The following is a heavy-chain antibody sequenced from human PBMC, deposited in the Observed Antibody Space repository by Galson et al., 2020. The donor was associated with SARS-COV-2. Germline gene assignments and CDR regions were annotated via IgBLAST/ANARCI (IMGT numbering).Heavy chain of an antibody. D-gene: IGHD7-27*01. Sequence: GGSLSLSCAASGLTFSNTAMNWVRQAPGKGLEWLSYISMSGITIYYADSVKGRFTISRDNAENSLYLQMNSLRAEDTGIYYCATGDVWFEAWGQGTLVTVSS. CDR1: GLTFSNTA. CDR3: ATGDVWFEA. CDR2: ISMSGITI. J-gene: IGHJ5*02. V-gene: IGHV3-48*03.